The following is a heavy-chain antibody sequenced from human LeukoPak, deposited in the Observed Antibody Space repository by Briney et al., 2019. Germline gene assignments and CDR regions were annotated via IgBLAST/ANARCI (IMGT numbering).Heavy chain of an antibody. J-gene: IGHJ2*01. V-gene: IGHV4-4*08. D-gene: IGHD2-8*02. CDR2: IYTCGSA. CDR1: GASIRSYY. CDR3: ARHPLLGSYWYFDL. Sequence: SETLSLTCTVSGASIRSYYWSWIRQPPGHGLEWIGYIYTCGSANQNPSLPRRVTVSLDTSKNHSPLKLTSVTAADTAVYYCARHPLLGSYWYFDLWGRGTLVTVSS.